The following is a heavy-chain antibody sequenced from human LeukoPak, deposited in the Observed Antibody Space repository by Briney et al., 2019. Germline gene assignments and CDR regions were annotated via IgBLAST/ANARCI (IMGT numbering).Heavy chain of an antibody. CDR1: GFTFSSYA. D-gene: IGHD2-15*01. CDR3: ARDRGRLLDY. Sequence: GRSLRLSCAASGFTFSSYAMHWVRQAPGKGLEWVAVISYDGSNKYYADSVKGRFTISRDNSKNTLYLQMNSLRAEDTAVYYCARDRGRLLDYWGQGTLVTVSS. CDR2: ISYDGSNK. V-gene: IGHV3-30*04. J-gene: IGHJ4*02.